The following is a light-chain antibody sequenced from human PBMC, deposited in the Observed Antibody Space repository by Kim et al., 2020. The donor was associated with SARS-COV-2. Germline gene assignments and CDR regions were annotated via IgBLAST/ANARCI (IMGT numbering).Light chain of an antibody. CDR1: QSITSNS. CDR3: QQYANSPNT. J-gene: IGKJ2*01. Sequence: EIVLTQSPGTLSLSPGQRATLSCRASQSITSNSLAWYQQRHGQAPRLLIYGASNRDPTISDRFSGSGSGTDFTLTISRLEPGDSAVYFCQQYANSPNTFGQGTKLE. CDR2: GAS. V-gene: IGKV3-20*01.